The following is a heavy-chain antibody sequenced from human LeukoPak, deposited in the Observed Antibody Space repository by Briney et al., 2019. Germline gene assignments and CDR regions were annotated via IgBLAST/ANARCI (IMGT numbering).Heavy chain of an antibody. CDR2: IKQDGSEK. V-gene: IGHV3-7*01. CDR3: ARDLSSVEMATITAGGDY. J-gene: IGHJ4*02. D-gene: IGHD5-24*01. Sequence: GGSLRLSCAASGFTFSSYWMSWVRQAPGKGLEWVANIKQDGSEKYYVDSVKGRFTISRDNAKNSLYLQMNSLRAEDTAVYYCARDLSSVEMATITAGGDYWGQGTLVTVSP. CDR1: GFTFSSYW.